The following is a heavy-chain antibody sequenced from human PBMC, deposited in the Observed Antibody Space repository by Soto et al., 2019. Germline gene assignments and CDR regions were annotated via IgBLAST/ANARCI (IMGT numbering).Heavy chain of an antibody. CDR2: IYYSGST. J-gene: IGHJ4*02. Sequence: QLQMQESGPGLVKPSETLSLTCTVSGASITGSIHSWGWLRQPPGQGLEWIGSIYYSGSTYYNSSLKSRVTISVDTSKNQFALKLSSVTAADTALYYCARHYAMTTGTVNFNYWGQGTLVAVSS. CDR1: GASITGSIHS. V-gene: IGHV4-39*01. CDR3: ARHYAMTTGTVNFNY. D-gene: IGHD4-17*01.